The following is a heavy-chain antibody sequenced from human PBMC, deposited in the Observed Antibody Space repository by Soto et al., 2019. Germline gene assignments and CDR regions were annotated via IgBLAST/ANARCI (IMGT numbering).Heavy chain of an antibody. Sequence: SETLSLTCTVSGGSISSYYWSWIRQPPGKGLEWIGYIYYSGSTNYNPSLKSRVTISVDTSKNQFSLKLSSVTAADTAVYYCARELYYYGSGSYYMHWFDPWGQGTLVT. CDR3: ARELYYYGSGSYYMHWFDP. CDR2: IYYSGST. J-gene: IGHJ5*02. CDR1: GGSISSYY. V-gene: IGHV4-59*01. D-gene: IGHD3-10*01.